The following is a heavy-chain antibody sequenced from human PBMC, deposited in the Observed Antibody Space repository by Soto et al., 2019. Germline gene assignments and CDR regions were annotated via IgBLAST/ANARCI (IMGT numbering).Heavy chain of an antibody. CDR3: SDCCLDGMYYDFWSGYYPPYYSYGMDV. CDR2: ISYDGSNK. J-gene: IGHJ6*02. CDR1: GFTFSSYG. Sequence: GSLRLSFAASGFTFSSYGMHWVRQAPVKGLEWVAVISYDGSNKYYADSVKGRFTISRDNSKNTLYLQMNSLRAEDTAVYYCSDCCLDGMYYDFWSGYYPPYYSYGMDVWGQGTTLTVSS. D-gene: IGHD3-3*01. V-gene: IGHV3-30*03.